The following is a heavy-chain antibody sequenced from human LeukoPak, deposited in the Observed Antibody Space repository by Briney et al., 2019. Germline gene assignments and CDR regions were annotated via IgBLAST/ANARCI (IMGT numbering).Heavy chain of an antibody. V-gene: IGHV3-7*01. D-gene: IGHD5-18*01. CDR1: GFTFSSYY. CDR3: AIGGYSYGSRIDY. CDR2: IKQDGGEK. J-gene: IGHJ4*02. Sequence: QTGGSLRLSGAASGFTFSSYYMSWVRQAPGKGLDWVANIKQDGGEKYYVDIVKGRFTISRGNAKNSLYLQMNSLRAEDTAVYYCAIGGYSYGSRIDYWGQGTLVTVSS.